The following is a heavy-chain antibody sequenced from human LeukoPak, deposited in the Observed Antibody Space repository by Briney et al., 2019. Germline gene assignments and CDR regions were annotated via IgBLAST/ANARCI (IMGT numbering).Heavy chain of an antibody. J-gene: IGHJ4*02. Sequence: SGGSLRLSCAASGFTFSSYAMSWVRQAPGKGLEWVSAISGSGGSTYYADSVKGRFTISRDNSENTLYLQVSSLRAEDTAVYYCAKRDRPCSGDCSAPYYFDYWGQGTLVTVSS. D-gene: IGHD2-21*02. CDR3: AKRDRPCSGDCSAPYYFDY. CDR1: GFTFSSYA. V-gene: IGHV3-23*01. CDR2: ISGSGGST.